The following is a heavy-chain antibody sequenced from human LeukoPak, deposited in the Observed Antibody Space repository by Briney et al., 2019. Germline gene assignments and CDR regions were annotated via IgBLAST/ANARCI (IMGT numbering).Heavy chain of an antibody. CDR2: IYTSGST. Sequence: SETLSLTCTVSGGSISSYYWSWIRQPAGKGLEWIGRIYTSGSTNYNPSLKSLVTMSVDTSKNQFSLKLSSVTAADTAVYYCARDRGVRKDYYYYYGMDVWGQGTTVTVSS. J-gene: IGHJ6*02. CDR1: GGSISSYY. CDR3: ARDRGVRKDYYYYYGMDV. V-gene: IGHV4-4*07. D-gene: IGHD3-10*01.